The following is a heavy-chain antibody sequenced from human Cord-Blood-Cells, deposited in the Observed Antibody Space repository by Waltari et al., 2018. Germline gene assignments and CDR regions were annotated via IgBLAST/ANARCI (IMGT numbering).Heavy chain of an antibody. CDR1: GYTLTEFS. CDR3: ATAYYYGSGSYYNFDY. Sequence: QVQLVQSGAEVKKPGASVKVSCKVSGYTLTEFSMHWVRQAPGKGLEWMGGFDPEDGETIYAQKFQGRVTMTEDTSTDTAYMELSSLRSEDTAVYYCATAYYYGSGSYYNFDYWGQGTLVTVSS. CDR2: FDPEDGET. V-gene: IGHV1-24*01. J-gene: IGHJ4*02. D-gene: IGHD3-10*01.